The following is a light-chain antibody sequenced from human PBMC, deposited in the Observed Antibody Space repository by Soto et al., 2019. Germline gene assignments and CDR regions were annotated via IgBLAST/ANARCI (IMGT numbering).Light chain of an antibody. Sequence: DIQMIQSPSSLSASVGDRVTITCRASQSISSYLNWYQQKPGKAPKLLIYAASSLQSGVPSRFSGSGSGTDFTLTISSLQPEDFATYYCQQSYSTLWTFGQGTKLDIK. CDR3: QQSYSTLWT. J-gene: IGKJ1*01. V-gene: IGKV1-39*01. CDR1: QSISSY. CDR2: AAS.